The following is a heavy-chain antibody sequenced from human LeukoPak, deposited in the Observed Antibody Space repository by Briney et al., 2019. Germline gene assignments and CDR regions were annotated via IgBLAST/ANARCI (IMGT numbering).Heavy chain of an antibody. D-gene: IGHD6-13*01. CDR1: GGSISSYY. J-gene: IGHJ4*02. V-gene: IGHV4-59*12. CDR2: IYYSGST. Sequence: PSETLTLTGTVSGGSISSYYWSWIRQPPGKGLEWIGYIYYSGSTNYNPSLKSRVTISVDTSKNQFSLKLSSVTAADTAVYYCARAWGPYSSSWHYDYWGQGTLVTVSS. CDR3: ARAWGPYSSSWHYDY.